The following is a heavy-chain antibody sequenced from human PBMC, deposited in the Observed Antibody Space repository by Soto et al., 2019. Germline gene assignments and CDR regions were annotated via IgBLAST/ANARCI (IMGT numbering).Heavy chain of an antibody. D-gene: IGHD5-18*01. V-gene: IGHV3-64D*08. J-gene: IGHJ6*02. CDR2: ISSNGGST. CDR1: GFTFSSYA. Sequence: GGSLRLSCSASGFTFSSYAMHWVRQAPGKGLEYVSAISSNGGSTYYADSVKGRFTISRDNSKNTLYLQMSSLRAEDTAVYYCVKTDTAMVFPPNYYYYGMDVWGQGTTVTVSS. CDR3: VKTDTAMVFPPNYYYYGMDV.